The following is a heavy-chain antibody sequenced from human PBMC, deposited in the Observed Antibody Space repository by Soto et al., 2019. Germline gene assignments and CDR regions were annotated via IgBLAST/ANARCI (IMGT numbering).Heavy chain of an antibody. CDR3: AKCPGVAAAGPPFDH. Sequence: SLRLSCAASGFTFSSYGIHWVRQAPGKGLEWVAVISYDGSNRYYADSVKGRFTISRDNSKNTLYLQMNSLTAEDTAVYYCAKCPGVAAAGPPFDHWGQGTLVTVSS. J-gene: IGHJ5*02. CDR1: GFTFSSYG. D-gene: IGHD6-13*01. CDR2: ISYDGSNR. V-gene: IGHV3-30*18.